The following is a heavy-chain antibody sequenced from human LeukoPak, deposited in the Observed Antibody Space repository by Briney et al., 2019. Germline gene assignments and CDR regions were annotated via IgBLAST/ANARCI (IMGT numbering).Heavy chain of an antibody. D-gene: IGHD6-6*01. Sequence: ASVKVSCKASGYTFTGYYMHWVRQAPGQGLEWMGWINPNSGGTNYAQKFQGRVTMTRDTSISTAYMELSRLRSDDTAVYYCARDKSIAARPYGMDVWGQGTTGTVSS. V-gene: IGHV1-2*02. CDR3: ARDKSIAARPYGMDV. J-gene: IGHJ6*02. CDR1: GYTFTGYY. CDR2: INPNSGGT.